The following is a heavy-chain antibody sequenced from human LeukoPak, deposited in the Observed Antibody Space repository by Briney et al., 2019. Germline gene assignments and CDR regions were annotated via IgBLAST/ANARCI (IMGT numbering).Heavy chain of an antibody. CDR3: AGGLWYWYFDL. Sequence: PSETLCLTCSVSGGSVRSKNYFWGWIRQTPGKGLEWIATKFHSGNTYHNPALKSRTAISVDTSNNEVSLTLDSVTAADTAIYFCAGGLWYWYFDLWGRGTQVFVSS. J-gene: IGHJ2*01. V-gene: IGHV4-39*01. D-gene: IGHD2-15*01. CDR2: KFHSGNT. CDR1: GGSVRSKNYF.